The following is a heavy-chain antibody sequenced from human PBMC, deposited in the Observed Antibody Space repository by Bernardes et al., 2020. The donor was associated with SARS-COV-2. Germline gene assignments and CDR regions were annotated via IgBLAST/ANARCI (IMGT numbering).Heavy chain of an antibody. J-gene: IGHJ6*02. Sequence: GCLSRSGAAAGFTVSVYWMHWVRPAPGKGLVWVARVNSDGSRITYADSVKGRFTISRDNAKNTLYLQMNSLRAEDTAVYYCAREEGYVLGLSYHYYGMDVWGQGTTVTVSS. CDR3: AREEGYVLGLSYHYYGMDV. V-gene: IGHV3-74*03. CDR1: GFTVSVYW. CDR2: VNSDGSRI. D-gene: IGHD5-12*01.